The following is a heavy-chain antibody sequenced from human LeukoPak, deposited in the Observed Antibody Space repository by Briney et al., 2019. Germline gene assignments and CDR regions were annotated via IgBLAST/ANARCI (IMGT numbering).Heavy chain of an antibody. CDR2: IIPILGIA. CDR3: ARDFRKDDSSGYYLYDAFGI. V-gene: IGHV1-69*04. Sequence: SVKVSCKASGGTFSSYAISWVRQAPGQGLEWMGRIIPILGIANYAQKFQGRVTITADKSTSTAYMELSSLRSEDTAVYYCARDFRKDDSSGYYLYDAFGIWGQGTMVTVSS. D-gene: IGHD3-22*01. J-gene: IGHJ3*02. CDR1: GGTFSSYA.